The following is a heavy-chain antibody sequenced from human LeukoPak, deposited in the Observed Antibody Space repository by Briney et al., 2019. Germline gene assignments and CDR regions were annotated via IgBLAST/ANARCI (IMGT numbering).Heavy chain of an antibody. V-gene: IGHV3-21*04. J-gene: IGHJ4*02. CDR2: ISSSSSST. Sequence: GGSVTLLSCVSGFPQSKLVVRGARQAPGKGLEWVSAISSSSSSTSYADSVKGRFTISRDSAKNSLFLQINSLRAEDTAVYYYSPTFGSDCLLAVWGQGTLVTVSS. CDR3: SPTFGSDCLLAV. CDR1: GFPQSKLV. D-gene: IGHD2-21*02.